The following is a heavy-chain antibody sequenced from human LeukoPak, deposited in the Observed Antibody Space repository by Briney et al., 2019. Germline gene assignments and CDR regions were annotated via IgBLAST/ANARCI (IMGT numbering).Heavy chain of an antibody. CDR3: ARVVARGYFDY. D-gene: IGHD3-10*01. CDR1: GFTLSSYA. J-gene: IGHJ4*02. V-gene: IGHV3-23*01. CDR2: ISGSGGST. Sequence: GGSLRLSCAASGFTLSSYAMSWVRQAPGKGLEWVSAISGSGGSTYYADSVKGRFTISRDNSKNTLYLQMNSLRAEDTAVYYCARVVARGYFDYWGQGTLVTVSS.